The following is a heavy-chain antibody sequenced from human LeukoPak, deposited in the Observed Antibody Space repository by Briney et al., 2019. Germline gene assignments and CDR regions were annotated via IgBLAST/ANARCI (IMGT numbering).Heavy chain of an antibody. CDR2: ISASGTNT. J-gene: IGHJ3*02. V-gene: IGHV3-23*01. CDR1: GFTVSSNY. D-gene: IGHD2-21*02. CDR3: VKLRVVTARLLGAFDI. Sequence: GGSLRLSCAASGFTVSSNYMSWVRQAPGKGLEWVSAISASGTNTYYAGSVRGRFTISRDNPKNTLYLQMNSLRVDDTAAYHCVKLRVVTARLLGAFDIWGQGTQVTVSS.